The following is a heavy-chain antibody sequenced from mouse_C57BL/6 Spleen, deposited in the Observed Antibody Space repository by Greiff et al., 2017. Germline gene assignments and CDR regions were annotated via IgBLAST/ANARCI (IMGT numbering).Heavy chain of an antibody. D-gene: IGHD2-1*01. CDR1: GFTFSSYG. CDR2: ISSGGSYT. CDR3: ANYYGNYWFAY. V-gene: IGHV5-6*01. Sequence: EVQLEESGGDLVKPGGSLKLSCAASGFTFSSYGMSWVRQTPEKRLEWVATISSGGSYTYYPDSVKGRFTISRDNAKNTLYLHMSSLKSEDTSLYYCANYYGNYWFAYWGQGTLVTVSA. J-gene: IGHJ3*01.